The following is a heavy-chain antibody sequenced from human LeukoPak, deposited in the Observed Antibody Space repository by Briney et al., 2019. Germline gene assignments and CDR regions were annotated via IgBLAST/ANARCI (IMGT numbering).Heavy chain of an antibody. CDR1: GGSFSGYY. J-gene: IGHJ4*02. CDR2: INHSGST. CDR3: ARRGYSYGLAFFDY. V-gene: IGHV4-34*01. Sequence: SETLSLTCAVYGGSFSGYYWSWIRQPPGKGLEWIGEINHSGSTNYNLSLKSRVTISVDTSKNQFSLKLSSVTATDTAVYYCARRGYSYGLAFFDYWGQGTLVTVSS. D-gene: IGHD5-18*01.